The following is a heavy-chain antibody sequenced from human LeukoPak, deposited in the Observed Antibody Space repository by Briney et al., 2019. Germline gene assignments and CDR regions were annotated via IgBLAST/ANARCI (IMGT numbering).Heavy chain of an antibody. J-gene: IGHJ2*01. V-gene: IGHV3-48*03. Sequence: GGSLRLSCAASGFTFSSYEMNWVRQAPGKGLEWVSYISSSGSTIYYADSVKGRLTISRDNAKNSLYLQMNSLRAEDTAVYYCASGGNYYGSGSYGIEWYFDLWGRGTLVTVSS. CDR2: ISSSGSTI. CDR3: ASGGNYYGSGSYGIEWYFDL. D-gene: IGHD3-10*01. CDR1: GFTFSSYE.